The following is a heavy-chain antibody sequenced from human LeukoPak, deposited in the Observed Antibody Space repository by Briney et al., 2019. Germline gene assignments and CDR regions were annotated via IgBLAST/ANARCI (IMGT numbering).Heavy chain of an antibody. Sequence: SGGSLRLSCAASGFTFSSYGMHWVRQAPGKGLEWVAVIWYDGSNKYYADSVKGRFTISRDNSKNTLYLQMNSLRAEDTAVYYCASYKDYDAFDIWGQGTMVTVSS. CDR3: ASYKDYDAFDI. CDR2: IWYDGSNK. V-gene: IGHV3-33*01. J-gene: IGHJ3*02. CDR1: GFTFSSYG. D-gene: IGHD3-10*01.